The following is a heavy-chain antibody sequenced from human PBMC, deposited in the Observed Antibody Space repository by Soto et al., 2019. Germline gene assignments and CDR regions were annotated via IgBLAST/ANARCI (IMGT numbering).Heavy chain of an antibody. CDR3: ARGAVAGAGTPTYYFDY. J-gene: IGHJ4*02. CDR2: ISSSSAYI. D-gene: IGHD6-13*01. V-gene: IGHV3-21*01. Sequence: GGSLRLSCAASGFTFSSYTMSWVRQAPGKGLEWVSSISSSSAYIYYADSLKGRFTISRDNAKNSLYLQVNSLRAEDTAVYYCARGAVAGAGTPTYYFDYWGQRTLVTVSS. CDR1: GFTFSSYT.